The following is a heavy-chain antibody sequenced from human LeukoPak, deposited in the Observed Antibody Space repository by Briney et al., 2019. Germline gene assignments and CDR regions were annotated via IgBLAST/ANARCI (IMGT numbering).Heavy chain of an antibody. CDR3: ARRGGSINWFDP. J-gene: IGHJ5*02. V-gene: IGHV4-39*01. CDR2: IYYSGST. Sequence: SETLSLTCTVSGGSISSSSYYWGWIRQPPGKGLEWIGSIYYSGSTYYNPSLKSRVTISVDTSKNQFSLKVSSVTAADTAVYYCARRGGSINWFDPWGQGTLVTVYS. CDR1: GGSISSSSYY. D-gene: IGHD2-15*01.